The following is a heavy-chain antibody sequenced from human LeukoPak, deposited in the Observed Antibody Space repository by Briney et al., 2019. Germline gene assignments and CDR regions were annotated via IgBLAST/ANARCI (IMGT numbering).Heavy chain of an antibody. CDR3: TRDRGYSGYALYDL. D-gene: IGHD5-12*01. Sequence: PGGSLRLSCTGSGFTFGDYGMSWVRQAPGKGLEWEGFIRDKSYSGATEYAASVKGRFTISRDDSKRLAYLQMISLKIEDTAVYFCTRDRGYSGYALYDLWGQGTLVTVSS. V-gene: IGHV3-49*04. CDR2: IRDKSYSGAT. J-gene: IGHJ4*02. CDR1: GFTFGDYG.